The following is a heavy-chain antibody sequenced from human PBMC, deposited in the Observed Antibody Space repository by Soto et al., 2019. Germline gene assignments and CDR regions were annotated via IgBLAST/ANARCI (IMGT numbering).Heavy chain of an antibody. J-gene: IGHJ6*02. CDR3: AVVVVPAAIRGYYYGMDV. D-gene: IGHD2-2*02. Sequence: ASVKVSCKASGYTFTSYDINWVRQATGQGLERMGWMNPNSGNTGYAQKFQGRVTMTRNTSISTAYMELSSLRSEDTAVYYCAVVVVPAAIRGYYYGMDVWGQGTTVTVSS. V-gene: IGHV1-8*01. CDR1: GYTFTSYD. CDR2: MNPNSGNT.